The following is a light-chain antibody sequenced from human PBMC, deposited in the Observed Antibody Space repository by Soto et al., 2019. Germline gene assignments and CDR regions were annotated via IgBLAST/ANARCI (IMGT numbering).Light chain of an antibody. CDR1: QSVSSTY. CDR3: QYFVSSPRWS. Sequence: EIVLTQSPGTLSLSPGERATLSCRASQSVSSTYLAWYQQKPGQAPRLLIYGASSRATGIPDRFSGSGSGTDFTLTISRLESEDFAVYYCQYFVSSPRWSFGQGTEVDIK. J-gene: IGKJ1*01. CDR2: GAS. V-gene: IGKV3-20*01.